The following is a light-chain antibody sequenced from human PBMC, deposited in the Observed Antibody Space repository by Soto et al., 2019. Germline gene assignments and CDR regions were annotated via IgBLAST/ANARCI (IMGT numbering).Light chain of an antibody. CDR2: AAS. CDR3: QQYIKWPLT. V-gene: IGKV3-15*01. Sequence: EIVMTQFPAALFGFPGKRATLSCRASQSVSSSLAWYQQKPGQAPRLLIYAASTRDTGIPARFSGSGSGTEFTLTISSLQSEDFAVYYCQQYIKWPLTFGGGTRWIS. J-gene: IGKJ4*01. CDR1: QSVSSS.